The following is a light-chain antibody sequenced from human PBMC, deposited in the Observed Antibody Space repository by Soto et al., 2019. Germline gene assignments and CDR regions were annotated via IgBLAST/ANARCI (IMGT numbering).Light chain of an antibody. CDR3: QQYNEWPLT. J-gene: IGKJ4*01. CDR2: HAA. V-gene: IGKV3-15*01. Sequence: EILMTQSPATLSVSPGERATLSCRASQSVSNNVAWYQQKPGQAPRLLIYHAATMDTGIPARFSGSGSGTDVTLTISSLQSEDFAVYYCQQYNEWPLTFGGGTKVEIK. CDR1: QSVSNN.